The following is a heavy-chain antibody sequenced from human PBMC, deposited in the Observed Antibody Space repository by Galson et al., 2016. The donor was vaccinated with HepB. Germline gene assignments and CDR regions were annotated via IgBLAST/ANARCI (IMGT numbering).Heavy chain of an antibody. J-gene: IGHJ4*02. CDR3: AHRRKESGVWYPFDD. D-gene: IGHD2-21*02. Sequence: PALVKPTQTLTLTCTLSGVSLSTSGVVVGWVRQPPGKALEWLALIHWDDVEHYSPSLKSRLTVTRGTSANQVVLTLTNIDLVDTATYYCAHRRKESGVWYPFDDWGQGALVTVSS. CDR1: GVSLSTSGVV. CDR2: IHWDDVE. V-gene: IGHV2-5*02.